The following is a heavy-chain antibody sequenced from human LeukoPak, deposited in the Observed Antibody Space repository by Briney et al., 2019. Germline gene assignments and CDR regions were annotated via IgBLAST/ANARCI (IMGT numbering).Heavy chain of an antibody. J-gene: IGHJ4*02. Sequence: TGGSLRLSCAAYGFTFSIYSMNWVRQAPGKGLEWVSYISSSSSTIYYADSVKGRFTISRDNAKNSLYLQMNSLRDEDTAVYYCAGQRGYSYGYLHWGQGTLVTVSS. D-gene: IGHD5-18*01. CDR3: AGQRGYSYGYLH. V-gene: IGHV3-48*02. CDR1: GFTFSIYS. CDR2: ISSSSSTI.